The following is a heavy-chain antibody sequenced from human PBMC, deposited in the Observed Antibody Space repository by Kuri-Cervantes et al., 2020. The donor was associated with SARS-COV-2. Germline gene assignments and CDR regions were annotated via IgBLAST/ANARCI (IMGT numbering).Heavy chain of an antibody. J-gene: IGHJ5*02. V-gene: IGHV6-1*01. CDR3: ARDPGVAADNWFDP. D-gene: IGHD2-2*01. CDR2: TYYRSKWHN. CDR1: GDSVSSNSAA. Sequence: LRLSCAISGDSVSSNSAAWNWIRQSPSRGLEWLGRTYYRSKWHNDYAVSVKSRITINPDTSKNQFSLQLNSVTPEDTAVYYCARDPGVAADNWFDPWGQGTLVTVSS.